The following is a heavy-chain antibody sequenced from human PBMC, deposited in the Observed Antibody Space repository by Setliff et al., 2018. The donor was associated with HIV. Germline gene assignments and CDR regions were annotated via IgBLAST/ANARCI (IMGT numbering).Heavy chain of an antibody. J-gene: IGHJ4*02. CDR3: ARDGYYYDSSGHLAYYFDY. CDR1: GYSFINYA. V-gene: IGHV7-4-1*02. CDR2: IHTEQGFP. D-gene: IGHD3-22*01. Sequence: GASVKVSCKASGYSFINYAINWLRQAPGRGLEWMGWIHTEQGFPMYAQGFTGRFVFSLDPSVNTAYLQINSLTPDDGGVYYCARDGYYYDSSGHLAYYFDYWGQGTLVTVSS.